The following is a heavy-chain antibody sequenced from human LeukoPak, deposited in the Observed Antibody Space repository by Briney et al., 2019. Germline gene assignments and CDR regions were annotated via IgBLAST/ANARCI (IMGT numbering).Heavy chain of an antibody. CDR3: ARDLEEVDAFDI. CDR2: INPNSGGT. Sequence: ASVKVSCKASGYTFTGYYMHWVRQAPGQGLEWMGWINPNSGGTNYAQKFQGRVTMTRDTAISTAYMELSRLRFDDTAVYYCARDLEEVDAFDIWGQGTMVTVSS. D-gene: IGHD1-1*01. CDR1: GYTFTGYY. J-gene: IGHJ3*02. V-gene: IGHV1-2*02.